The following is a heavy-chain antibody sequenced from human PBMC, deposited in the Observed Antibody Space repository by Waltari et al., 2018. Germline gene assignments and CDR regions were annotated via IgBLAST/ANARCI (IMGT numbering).Heavy chain of an antibody. V-gene: IGHV1-69*01. Sequence: VQLVQSGAEVRKPGSWVRVSCKPSGGPFSDYAISWVRQAPGQGLEWMGGIIPIFGTANYAQKFQGRVTITADESTSTAYMELSSLRSEDTAVYYCARGKFYSGSYYDPFNYWGQGTLVTVSS. CDR2: IIPIFGTA. CDR3: ARGKFYSGSYYDPFNY. CDR1: GGPFSDYA. J-gene: IGHJ4*02. D-gene: IGHD1-26*01.